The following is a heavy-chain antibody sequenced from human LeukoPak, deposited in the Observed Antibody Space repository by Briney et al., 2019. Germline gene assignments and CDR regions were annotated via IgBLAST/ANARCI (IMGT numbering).Heavy chain of an antibody. CDR1: GGTFSSYA. CDR2: IIPIFGTA. V-gene: IGHV1-69*05. CDR3: ARDLAGPSRL. Sequence: SVKVSCKASGGTFSSYAISWVRQAPGQGREWMGGIIPIFGTANYAQKFQGRVTITTDESTSTAYMELSSLRSEDTAVYYCARDLAGPSRLWGQGTLVTVSS. J-gene: IGHJ4*02.